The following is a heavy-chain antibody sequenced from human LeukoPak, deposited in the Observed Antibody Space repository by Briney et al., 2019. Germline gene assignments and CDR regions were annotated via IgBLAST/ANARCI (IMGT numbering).Heavy chain of an antibody. CDR3: ARGWSETTIYYFFMAV. CDR1: GGSFSGYY. CDR2: INHSGHT. D-gene: IGHD3-3*01. V-gene: IGHV4-34*01. J-gene: IGHJ6*03. Sequence: SETLSLTCSVSGGSFSGYYWSWVRQPPGKGLQWIGEINHSGHTNYNPSLKSRVSISVDTSKNQFSLRLSSVTAADTALYSCARGWSETTIYYFFMAVWGQGTTVTVSS.